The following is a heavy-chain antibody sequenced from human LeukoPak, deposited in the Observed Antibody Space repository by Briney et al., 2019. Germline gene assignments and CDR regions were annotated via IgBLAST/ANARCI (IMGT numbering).Heavy chain of an antibody. CDR1: GGSISSSSYY. Sequence: PSETLSLTCTVSGGSISSSSYYWAWIRQPPGKGLEYIGSYSGSTYYNPSLKSRVTISVDTSKKQFSLKLSSVNAADTAVYYCARSSYGAGSKPYWVDYWGQGTLVTVSS. V-gene: IGHV4-39*01. J-gene: IGHJ4*02. D-gene: IGHD3-10*01. CDR3: ARSSYGAGSKPYWVDY. CDR2: YSGST.